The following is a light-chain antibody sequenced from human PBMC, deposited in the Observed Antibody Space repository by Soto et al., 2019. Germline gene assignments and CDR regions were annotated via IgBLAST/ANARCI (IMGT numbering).Light chain of an antibody. V-gene: IGKV1-39*01. J-gene: IGKJ1*01. CDR1: QSISSY. CDR2: AAS. CDR3: HQSYSTPCK. Sequence: DVQMTQSPSSLSASVGDRVTITCRARQSISSYLNWYQQKPGKAPKLLIYAASSLQSGVPSRFRGSGSGTDFTPTISSLQHEEFATYYCHQSYSTPCKVGQVTKV.